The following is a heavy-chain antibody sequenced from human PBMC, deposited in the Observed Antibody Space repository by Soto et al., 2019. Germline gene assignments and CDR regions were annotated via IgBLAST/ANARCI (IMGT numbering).Heavy chain of an antibody. D-gene: IGHD2-2*01. CDR1: GFTFSSYW. Sequence: PGGSLRLSCAASGFTFSSYWMSWVRQAPGKGLEWVANIKQDGSEKYYVDSVKGRFTISRDNAKNSLYLQMNSLRAEDTAVYYCARVVVVPAAISHDYYYYYMDVWGKGTTVTVSS. V-gene: IGHV3-7*01. CDR2: IKQDGSEK. J-gene: IGHJ6*03. CDR3: ARVVVVPAAISHDYYYYYMDV.